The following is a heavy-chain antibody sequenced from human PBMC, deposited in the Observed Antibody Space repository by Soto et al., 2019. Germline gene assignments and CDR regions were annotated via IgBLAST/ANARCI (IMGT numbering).Heavy chain of an antibody. CDR3: ARDGGSGGSYSDFDY. Sequence: PGGSLRFSCAASGFIFSSYGMHWVRQAPGKGLEWVALIWYDGSNEYYADSVKGRFTISRDNSKNTLYLQMNSLRAEDTAVYYCARDGGSGGSYSDFDYWGQGTLVTVSS. V-gene: IGHV3-33*01. D-gene: IGHD1-26*01. CDR1: GFIFSSYG. J-gene: IGHJ4*02. CDR2: IWYDGSNE.